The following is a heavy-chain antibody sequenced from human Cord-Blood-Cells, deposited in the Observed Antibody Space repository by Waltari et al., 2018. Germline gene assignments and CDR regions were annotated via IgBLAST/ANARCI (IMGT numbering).Heavy chain of an antibody. Sequence: EVQLVESGGGLVQPGGSLRLSCAASGFTFSSHWLLWVRQAPGKELVWVSRINSGGRNTSYADSVKGRCTNYRDNAKNTLYLQMNSLRAEDTAVYYCARELAGDKGDAFDIWGQGTMVTVSS. CDR1: GFTFSSHW. V-gene: IGHV3-74*01. CDR2: INSGGRNT. CDR3: ARELAGDKGDAFDI. D-gene: IGHD7-27*01. J-gene: IGHJ3*02.